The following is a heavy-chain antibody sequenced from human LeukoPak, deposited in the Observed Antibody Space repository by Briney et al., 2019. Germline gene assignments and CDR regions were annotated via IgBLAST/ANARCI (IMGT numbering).Heavy chain of an antibody. V-gene: IGHV3-33*06. Sequence: PVRSLRLSCAASGFTFSSYGMHWVRQAPGKGLEGVAVIWYDGSNKYYAESGKGRFTISRDNSKNTLYLQMNSLRAEDKAVYYCAKDGRYCSSTSCSDYYYYMDVWGKGTTVTVSS. J-gene: IGHJ6*03. D-gene: IGHD2-2*01. CDR2: IWYDGSNK. CDR1: GFTFSSYG. CDR3: AKDGRYCSSTSCSDYYYYMDV.